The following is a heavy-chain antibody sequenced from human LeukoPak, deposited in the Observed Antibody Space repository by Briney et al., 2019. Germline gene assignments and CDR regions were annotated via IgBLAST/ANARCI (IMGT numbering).Heavy chain of an antibody. D-gene: IGHD3-22*01. V-gene: IGHV1-18*01. CDR1: GYTFSSYG. Sequence: ASVKVSCKGSGYTFSSYGISWVRQAPGQGLEWMGWISTYNGNTNYAQKLQGRVTMTTDTSTSTAYMELSSLRSEDTAVYYCASGPGYYDSSGYYSAKDYYYYMDVWGRGTTVTVSS. J-gene: IGHJ6*03. CDR2: ISTYNGNT. CDR3: ASGPGYYDSSGYYSAKDYYYYMDV.